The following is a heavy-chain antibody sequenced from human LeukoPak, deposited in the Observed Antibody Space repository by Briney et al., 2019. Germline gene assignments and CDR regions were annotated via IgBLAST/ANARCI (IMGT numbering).Heavy chain of an antibody. J-gene: IGHJ4*02. CDR3: ASDRAPSEDIVLMVYAQYDY. D-gene: IGHD2-8*01. CDR1: GFTFSSYS. V-gene: IGHV3-21*01. CDR2: ISSSSSYI. Sequence: GGSLRLSSAASGFTFSSYSMNWVRQAPGKGLEWVSSISSSSSYIYYADSVKGRFTISRDNAKNSLYLQMNSLRAEDTAVYYCASDRAPSEDIVLMVYAQYDYWGQGTLVTVSS.